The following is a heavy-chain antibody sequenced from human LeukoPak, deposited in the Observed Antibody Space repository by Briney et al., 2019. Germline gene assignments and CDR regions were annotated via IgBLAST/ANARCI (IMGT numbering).Heavy chain of an antibody. D-gene: IGHD2-2*01. J-gene: IGHJ6*02. V-gene: IGHV1-18*01. Sequence: ASVKVSCKASGYTFTSYGISWVRQAPGQGLEWMGWISAYNGNTNYAQKLQGRVTMTTDTSTSTAYMELRSLRSDDTAVYYCARGTGYCSSTSCPPRSYYYYGMDVWGQGTTVTVSS. CDR3: ARGTGYCSSTSCPPRSYYYYGMDV. CDR1: GYTFTSYG. CDR2: ISAYNGNT.